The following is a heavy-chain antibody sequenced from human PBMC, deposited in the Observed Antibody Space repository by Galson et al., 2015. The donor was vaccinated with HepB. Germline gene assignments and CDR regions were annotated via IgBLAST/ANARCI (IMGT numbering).Heavy chain of an antibody. V-gene: IGHV1-18*01. CDR1: GYTFTSYG. Sequence: SVKVSCKASGYTFTSYGISWVRQAPGQGLEWMGWISAYNGNTNYAQKLQGRVTMTTDTSTSTAYMELRSLRSDDTAVYYCARAGDIVVVPAAIGYFQHWGQGTLVTVSS. CDR2: ISAYNGNT. D-gene: IGHD2-2*02. CDR3: ARAGDIVVVPAAIGYFQH. J-gene: IGHJ1*01.